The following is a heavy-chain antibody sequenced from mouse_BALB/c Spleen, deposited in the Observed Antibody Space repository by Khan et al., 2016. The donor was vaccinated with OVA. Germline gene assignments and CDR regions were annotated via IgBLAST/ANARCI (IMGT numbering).Heavy chain of an antibody. D-gene: IGHD1-1*01. Sequence: QVQLKVSGPGLVAPSQSLSITCTVSGFSLTSYGVHWVRQPPGKGLEWLVVIWSDGKTTYHSTLKSRLSISKDNSKSQVLLKMNSLQTYDTAMYYFARNTRSIRTVMDSWGQGTSVTVSS. V-gene: IGHV2-6*02. CDR3: ARNTRSIRTVMDS. J-gene: IGHJ4*01. CDR1: GFSLTSYG. CDR2: IWSDGKT.